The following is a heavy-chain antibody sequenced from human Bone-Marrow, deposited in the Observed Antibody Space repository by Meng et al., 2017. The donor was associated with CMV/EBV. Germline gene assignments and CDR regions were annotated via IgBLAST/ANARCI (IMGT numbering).Heavy chain of an antibody. CDR3: ASRSSGAHAFDI. CDR1: GFIFTNYW. D-gene: IGHD2-15*01. Sequence: GESLKISCAGSGFIFTNYWMGWVRQAPGKGLEWVSSISSSSSYIYYADSVKGRFTISRDNAKNSLYLQMNSLRAEDTAVYYCASRSSGAHAFDIWGQGTMVTVSS. CDR2: ISSSSSYI. V-gene: IGHV3-21*01. J-gene: IGHJ3*02.